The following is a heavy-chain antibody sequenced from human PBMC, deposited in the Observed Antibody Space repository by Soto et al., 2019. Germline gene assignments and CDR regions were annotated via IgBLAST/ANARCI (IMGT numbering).Heavy chain of an antibody. Sequence: PSETLSLTCTFSGCSISSYYWSLIRQPPGKGLEWIGYIYYSGSTYYNPSLKSRVTISVDTSKNQLSLKLSSVTAADTAVYYCARYVLLWFGELFGNDAFDIWGQGTMVTVSS. CDR1: GCSISSYY. J-gene: IGHJ3*02. CDR3: ARYVLLWFGELFGNDAFDI. D-gene: IGHD3-10*01. V-gene: IGHV4-59*04. CDR2: IYYSGST.